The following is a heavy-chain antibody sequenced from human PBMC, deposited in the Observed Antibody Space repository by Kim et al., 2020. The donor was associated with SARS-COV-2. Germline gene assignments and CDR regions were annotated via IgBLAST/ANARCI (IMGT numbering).Heavy chain of an antibody. CDR1: GYTFSDYA. Sequence: ASVKVSCKASGYTFSDYAIDWARQAPGQRLEWMGWINAGNGIAKYSQKFQDRVTITRDTSANTAYMEVSSLRSEDTAVYYCARVYCSSTSCQYYFDYWGQGTQVTVSS. J-gene: IGHJ4*02. CDR2: INAGNGIA. CDR3: ARVYCSSTSCQYYFDY. V-gene: IGHV1-3*01. D-gene: IGHD2-2*01.